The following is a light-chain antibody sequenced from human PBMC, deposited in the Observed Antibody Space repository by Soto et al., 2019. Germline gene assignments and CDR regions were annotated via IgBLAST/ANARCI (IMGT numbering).Light chain of an antibody. CDR2: EVS. CDR1: NSDVGSYNL. CDR3: CSYAGSSTQSYV. Sequence: SVLTQPASVSGSPGQSITISCTGNNSDVGSYNLVSWYQQHPGKAPKVIIYEVSERPSGVSDRFSGSKSGNTASLMISGLQAEDEADYYCCSYAGSSTQSYVFGSGTQLTVL. V-gene: IGLV2-23*02. J-gene: IGLJ1*01.